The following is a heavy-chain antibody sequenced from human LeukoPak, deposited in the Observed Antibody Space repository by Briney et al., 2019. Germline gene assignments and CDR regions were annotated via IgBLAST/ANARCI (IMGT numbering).Heavy chain of an antibody. CDR3: ARRQYSYGSYYFDY. V-gene: IGHV5-51*01. Sequence: ASVKVSCKASGYTFTSYWIGWVRQMPGKGLEWMGIIFPDDSDTRYSPSFHGQVTMSADKSISTAYLHWSSLKASDTAIYFCARRQYSYGSYYFDYWGQGTLVTVSS. CDR1: GYTFTSYW. D-gene: IGHD5-18*01. J-gene: IGHJ4*02. CDR2: IFPDDSDT.